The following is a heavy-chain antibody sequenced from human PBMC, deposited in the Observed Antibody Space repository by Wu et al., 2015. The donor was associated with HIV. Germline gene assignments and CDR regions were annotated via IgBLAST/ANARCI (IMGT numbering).Heavy chain of an antibody. CDR3: ARAPSGDYGDYYYYGMDV. J-gene: IGHJ6*02. CDR2: ITPLSGRP. D-gene: IGHD4-17*01. Sequence: QVQLVQSGAEVKKPGSSVKVSCKASGGTFINNAVNWVRQAPGEGLEWMGRITPLSGRPNYAQRFQGRLTIAADESTTTVYMELSSLKSDDTAVYYCARAPSGDYGDYYYYGMDVWGQGTTVTVSS. CDR1: GGTFINNA. V-gene: IGHV1-69*13.